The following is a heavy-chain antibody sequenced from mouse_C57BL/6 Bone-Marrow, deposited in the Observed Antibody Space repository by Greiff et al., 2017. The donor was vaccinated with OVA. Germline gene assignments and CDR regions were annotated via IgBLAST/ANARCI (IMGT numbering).Heavy chain of an antibody. D-gene: IGHD1-1*01. Sequence: QVQLKQSGAELMKPGASVKLSCKATGYTFTGYWIEWVKQRPGHGLEWIGEILPGSGSTNSNEKFKGKATFTADTSSTTAYMQLSSLTTEDSAIYYCARGAYGSSAWFAYWGQGTLVTVSA. CDR1: GYTFTGYW. V-gene: IGHV1-9*01. CDR2: ILPGSGST. CDR3: ARGAYGSSAWFAY. J-gene: IGHJ3*01.